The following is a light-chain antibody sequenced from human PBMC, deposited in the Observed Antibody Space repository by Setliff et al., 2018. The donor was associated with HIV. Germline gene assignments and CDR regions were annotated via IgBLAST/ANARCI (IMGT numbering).Light chain of an antibody. CDR1: TSDFPNYDY. CDR2: DVT. Sequence: QSVLSQPRSVSGSPGQSITISCTGITSDFPNYDYVSWYQQHPGKAPKLMIYDVTKRPSGVPDRFSGSKSGNTASLTISGLQAEDEADYYCSSYAGSYTSLFVFGTGTKVTVL. V-gene: IGLV2-11*01. CDR3: SSYAGSYTSLFV. J-gene: IGLJ1*01.